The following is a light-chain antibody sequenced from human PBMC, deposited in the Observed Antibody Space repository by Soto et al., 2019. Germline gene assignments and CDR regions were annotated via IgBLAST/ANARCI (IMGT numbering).Light chain of an antibody. J-gene: IGKJ4*01. V-gene: IGKV3-15*01. CDR2: GAS. CDR3: QQYNNWPPGRT. Sequence: ETVMTQSPATLSVSPGERATLSCRASQSVSSNLAWYQQKPGQAPRLLIYGASTRATGIPARFSGSGSGTEFTLTISSLQSEDFAVYYCQQYNNWPPGRTFGGGTKVEIK. CDR1: QSVSSN.